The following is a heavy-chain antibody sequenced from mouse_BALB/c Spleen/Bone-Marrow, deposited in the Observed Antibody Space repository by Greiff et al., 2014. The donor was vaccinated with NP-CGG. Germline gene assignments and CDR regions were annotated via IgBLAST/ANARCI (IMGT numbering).Heavy chain of an antibody. CDR1: GYSFTGYT. Sequence: EVQLQQSGPELVKPGASMKISCKASGYSFTGYTMNWVKQSHGKNLGWIGLINPYNGGTSYNQKFKGKATLTVDKSSSTAYMELLSLTSEDSAVYYCARWGSYAMDYWGQGTSVTVSS. J-gene: IGHJ4*01. V-gene: IGHV1-18*01. CDR3: ARWGSYAMDY. CDR2: INPYNGGT.